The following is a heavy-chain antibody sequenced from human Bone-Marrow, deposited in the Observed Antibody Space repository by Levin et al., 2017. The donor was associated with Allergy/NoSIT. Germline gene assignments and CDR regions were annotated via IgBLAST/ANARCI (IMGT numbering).Heavy chain of an antibody. CDR1: GDSIANYNYY. V-gene: IGHV4-39*07. D-gene: IGHD3-9*01. CDR2: IYQTGRT. CDR3: ARAVGVGSQPFYFDT. Sequence: SETLSLTCAVAGDSIANYNYYWDWIRQPPGKGLEWIGNIYQTGRTSYNTSLRSRVTISIDTSKNQFSLQLNSVTAADSAVYYCARAVGVGSQPFYFDTWGRGLLVIVSS. J-gene: IGHJ4*02.